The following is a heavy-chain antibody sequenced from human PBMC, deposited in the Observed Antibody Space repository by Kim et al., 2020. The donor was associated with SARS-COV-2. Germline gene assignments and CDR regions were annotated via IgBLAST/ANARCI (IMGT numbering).Heavy chain of an antibody. CDR3: TRAQSIGSWAYYYYYYRAV. J-gene: IGHJ6*03. D-gene: IGHD6-6*01. Sequence: GGSLRLSCTASGFTFGDYAMSWVRQAPGKGLEWVGFIRSKACGGTTEYAASGKGRFTISRDDSQSIGYLQMNSLKNEDTGVYYCTRAQSIGSWAYYYYYYRAVWGKATTVTVS. V-gene: IGHV3-49*04. CDR2: IRSKACGGTT. CDR1: GFTFGDYA.